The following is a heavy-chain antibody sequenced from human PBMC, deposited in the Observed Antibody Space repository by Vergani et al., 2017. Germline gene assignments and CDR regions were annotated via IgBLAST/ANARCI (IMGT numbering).Heavy chain of an antibody. D-gene: IGHD6-13*01. CDR2: IYYSGST. J-gene: IGHJ2*01. CDR3: ARAGGEYSSSWSPQTGWYFDL. V-gene: IGHV4-59*01. Sequence: VQLVESGGGLVQPGGSLRLSCAASGFTFSSYSMNWVRQAPGKGLEWIGSIYYSGSTYYNPSLKSRVTISVDTSKNQFSLKLSSVTAADTAVYYCARAGGEYSSSWSPQTGWYFDLWGRGTLVTVSS. CDR1: GFTFSSYS.